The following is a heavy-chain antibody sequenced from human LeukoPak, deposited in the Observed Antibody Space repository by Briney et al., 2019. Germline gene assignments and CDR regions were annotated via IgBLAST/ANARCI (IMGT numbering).Heavy chain of an antibody. Sequence: GGSLRLSCAASGFTFDEYTMHWVCQAPGKCLEWVSLISWDGGSTYYADSVRGRFTISRDNSKNSLYLQMNSLRTEDTAVYYCAKGNYYYMDVWGKGTTVTVSS. CDR1: GFTFDEYT. CDR3: AKGNYYYMDV. J-gene: IGHJ6*03. V-gene: IGHV3-43*01. CDR2: ISWDGGST.